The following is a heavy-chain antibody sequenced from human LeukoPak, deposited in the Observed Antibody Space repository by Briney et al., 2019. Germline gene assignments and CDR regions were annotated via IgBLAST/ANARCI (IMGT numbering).Heavy chain of an antibody. Sequence: SETLSLTCTVSGGSISSGSYYWSWIRQPAGKGLEWIGRIYTSGSTNYNPSLKSRVTISIDTSKNQFSLNLSSVTAADTAVYYCARYSSAVDYWGQGTLVTVSS. CDR2: IYTSGST. D-gene: IGHD6-25*01. CDR1: GGSISSGSYY. V-gene: IGHV4-61*02. CDR3: ARYSSAVDY. J-gene: IGHJ4*02.